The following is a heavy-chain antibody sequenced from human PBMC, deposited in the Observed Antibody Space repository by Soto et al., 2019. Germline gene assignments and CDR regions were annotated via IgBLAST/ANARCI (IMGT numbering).Heavy chain of an antibody. V-gene: IGHV3-23*01. J-gene: IGHJ4*02. CDR2: ISESGGST. D-gene: IGHD3-16*02. Sequence: VQLLESGGALVHPGGSLRLSCAASGFTFSSYAMSWVRQAPGKGLEWVSSISESGGSTYYADSAKGRFTISRDNSKNTLSLQINSLRAEDTAVFYCARGSFGGVVVVYFDYWGQGTLVTVSS. CDR3: ARGSFGGVVVVYFDY. CDR1: GFTFSSYA.